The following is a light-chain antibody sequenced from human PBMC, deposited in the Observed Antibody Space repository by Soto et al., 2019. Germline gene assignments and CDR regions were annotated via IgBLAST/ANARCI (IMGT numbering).Light chain of an antibody. CDR2: GAS. CDR1: ENVRTK. V-gene: IGKV3-15*01. Sequence: IAGSQAPTNRSESPGGAADRSFRGSENVRTKVGWYQQKPGQAPRLLIYGASTRATGIPDRFSGSGSGTQFTLTISRLQSEDSAVYFCQQNNRWPHITFGQGTRLEIK. CDR3: QQNNRWPHIT. J-gene: IGKJ5*01.